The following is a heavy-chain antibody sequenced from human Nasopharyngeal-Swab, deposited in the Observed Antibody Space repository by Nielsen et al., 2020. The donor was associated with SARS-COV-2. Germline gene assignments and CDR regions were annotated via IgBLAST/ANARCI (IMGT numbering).Heavy chain of an antibody. D-gene: IGHD1-26*01. CDR1: GGSIGSSNW. Sequence: SETLSLTCDVSGGSIGSSNWWTWVRQPPGKGLEWIGEIYHGGNTNYNPSLTSRVSISVDKSKNQFSLELTSVTATDTAVYYCARAQRGLAATIFYDYMDVWGKGTTVTVSS. J-gene: IGHJ6*03. CDR2: IYHGGNT. CDR3: ARAQRGLAATIFYDYMDV. V-gene: IGHV4-4*02.